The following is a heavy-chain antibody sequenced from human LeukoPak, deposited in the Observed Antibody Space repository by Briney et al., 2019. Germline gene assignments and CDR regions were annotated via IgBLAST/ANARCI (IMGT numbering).Heavy chain of an antibody. CDR3: AKGMTTVTA. D-gene: IGHD4-17*01. Sequence: GGSLNLSCAAPGSTLSSYGMHWFRQPPGKGLEWVAIVWYDGSNNYYGDSVKGRFTISRDNSKNTVYLQMNSLRAEDTAVYYCAKGMTTVTAWGQGTLVTVSS. J-gene: IGHJ5*02. CDR2: VWYDGSNN. V-gene: IGHV3-33*06. CDR1: GSTLSSYG.